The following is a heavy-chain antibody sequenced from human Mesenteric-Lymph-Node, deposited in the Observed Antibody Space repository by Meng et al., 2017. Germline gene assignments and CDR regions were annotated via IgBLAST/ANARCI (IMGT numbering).Heavy chain of an antibody. CDR3: ARQIFEFGYGGNSPFDY. CDR2: IYYSGSN. J-gene: IGHJ4*02. CDR1: GGTISSTSYY. Sequence: QMQLQESGPGLVKPSETLSPTRTVSGGTISSTSYYWGWIRQPPGKGPEWIGSIYYSGSNYHNPSLKSRLTISVDTSKSQLALKLSSVTAADTAVYYCARQIFEFGYGGNSPFDYWGQGTLVTVSS. D-gene: IGHD4-23*01. V-gene: IGHV4-39*01.